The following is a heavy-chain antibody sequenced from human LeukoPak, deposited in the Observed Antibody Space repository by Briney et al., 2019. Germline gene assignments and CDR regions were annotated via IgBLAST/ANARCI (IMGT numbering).Heavy chain of an antibody. Sequence: GASVKVSCKASGYTFTGYYMHWVRQAPGQGLEWMGWINPNSGNTGYAQKFQGRVTMTRNTSISTAYMELSSLRSEDTAVYYCARVPRLTGYSSIDYWGQGTLVTVSS. J-gene: IGHJ4*02. D-gene: IGHD3-9*01. CDR1: GYTFTGYY. CDR3: ARVPRLTGYSSIDY. CDR2: INPNSGNT. V-gene: IGHV1-8*02.